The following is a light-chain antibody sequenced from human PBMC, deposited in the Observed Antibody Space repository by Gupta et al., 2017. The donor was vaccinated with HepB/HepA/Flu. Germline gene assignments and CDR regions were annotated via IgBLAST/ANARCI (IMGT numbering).Light chain of an antibody. J-gene: IGKJ5*01. Sequence: EIVLTQSPAILSLSPGERATLSCRASQSVGSQLAWYQQKHGQAPSLLIYDASNRATGIPARFSGSGSGTDFTLTISSLEPEDFAVYYCQQRSDWLRTFGQGTRLEIK. CDR1: QSVGSQ. CDR2: DAS. V-gene: IGKV3-11*01. CDR3: QQRSDWLRT.